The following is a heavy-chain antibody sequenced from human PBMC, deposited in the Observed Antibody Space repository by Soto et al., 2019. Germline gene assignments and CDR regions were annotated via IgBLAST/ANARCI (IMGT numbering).Heavy chain of an antibody. J-gene: IGHJ4*02. Sequence: KPGGSLRLSCAVSGFTLNNFGINWVRRAPGKGLEWVSSVSKSDYTYYSDSVKGRFTISRDNAKNSVSLQMNTLRAEDTAVYYCASEDSIIIPALSDFWGQGALVTVSS. CDR2: VSKSDYT. V-gene: IGHV3-21*01. D-gene: IGHD2-2*01. CDR3: ASEDSIIIPALSDF. CDR1: GFTLNNFG.